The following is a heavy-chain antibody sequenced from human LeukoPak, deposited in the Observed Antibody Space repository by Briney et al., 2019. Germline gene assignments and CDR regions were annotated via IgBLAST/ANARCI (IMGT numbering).Heavy chain of an antibody. Sequence: KVSCKASGGTFSGSAMHWVRQASGKGLEWVGRIRSKANSYATAYAASVKGRFTISRDDSKNTAYLQMNSLKTEDTAVYYCTSPTMVRGVTPYYYYVDVWGKGTTVTVSS. V-gene: IGHV3-73*01. J-gene: IGHJ6*03. CDR2: IRSKANSYAT. CDR1: GGTFSGSA. CDR3: TSPTMVRGVTPYYYYVDV. D-gene: IGHD3-10*01.